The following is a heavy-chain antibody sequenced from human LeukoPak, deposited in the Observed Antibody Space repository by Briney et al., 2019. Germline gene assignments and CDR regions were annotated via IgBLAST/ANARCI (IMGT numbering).Heavy chain of an antibody. Sequence: GGFLRLSCAVSGITLSNYGVSWVRQAPGKGLEWVAGISDSGGTTKYTDSVKGRFNIARDNPKHTLILQNNSLRADDKAVYLCAKRGVVIQFILGGFHKEAYDFESWGQGALVTVSS. CDR1: GITLSNYG. J-gene: IGHJ4*02. V-gene: IGHV3-23*01. CDR3: AKRGVVIQFILGGFHKEAYDFES. D-gene: IGHD3-10*01. CDR2: ISDSGGTT.